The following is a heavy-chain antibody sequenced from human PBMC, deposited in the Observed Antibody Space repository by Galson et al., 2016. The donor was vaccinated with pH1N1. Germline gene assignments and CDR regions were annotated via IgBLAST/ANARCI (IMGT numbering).Heavy chain of an antibody. J-gene: IGHJ4*02. CDR3: ARRYFDY. CDR2: INQDGDKK. Sequence: SLRLSCAASGFNFSNYWMQWVRQAPGKGLQWVANINQDGDKKYYEGSVEVRFTISRDNAKNPLYLQMNNLRDEDTAMYFCARRYFDYWGQGALVTVSS. V-gene: IGHV3-7*01. D-gene: IGHD3-9*01. CDR1: GFNFSNYW.